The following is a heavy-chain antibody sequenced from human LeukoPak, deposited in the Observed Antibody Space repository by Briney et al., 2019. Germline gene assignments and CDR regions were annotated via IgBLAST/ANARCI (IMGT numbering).Heavy chain of an antibody. CDR3: ARDLTMSGHDAFDI. D-gene: IGHD2-2*01. CDR2: INPNSGGT. J-gene: IGHJ3*02. Sequence: ASVKVSCKASGYTFTGYYMHWVRQAPGQGHEWMGWINPNSGGTNYAQKFQGRVTMTRDTSISTAYMELSRLRSDDTAVYYCARDLTMSGHDAFDIWGQGTMVTVSS. CDR1: GYTFTGYY. V-gene: IGHV1-2*02.